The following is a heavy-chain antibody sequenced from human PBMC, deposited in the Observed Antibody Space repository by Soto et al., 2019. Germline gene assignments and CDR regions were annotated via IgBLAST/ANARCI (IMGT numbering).Heavy chain of an antibody. D-gene: IGHD2-15*01. J-gene: IGHJ5*02. CDR2: IYYSGST. Sequence: QLQLQESGPGLVKPSETLSLTCTVSGGSIRSSSYVWGWIRKTPGKGLEWIGSIYYSGSTYYNPSLKRRVTVPVATSKNQCSLKLNSVTAADTAVYYCARHRSDFLFDPWGQGTLVTVSS. CDR1: GGSIRSSSYV. CDR3: ARHRSDFLFDP. V-gene: IGHV4-39*01.